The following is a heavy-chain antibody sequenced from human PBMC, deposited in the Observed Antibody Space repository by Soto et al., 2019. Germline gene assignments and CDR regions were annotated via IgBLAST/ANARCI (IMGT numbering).Heavy chain of an antibody. CDR1: GGSFSGYS. V-gene: IGHV4-34*01. D-gene: IGHD2-8*02. Sequence: QVQLQQWGAGLLKPSETLSLTCAVYGGSFSGYSWTWIRQPPGTGLEWIGEINHTGSTNYNPSLKSRVTMSVGTSKNPCSLKLTSVTAADTAVYCCARDKITGLLDYWGQGTLVTVSS. J-gene: IGHJ4*02. CDR2: INHTGST. CDR3: ARDKITGLLDY.